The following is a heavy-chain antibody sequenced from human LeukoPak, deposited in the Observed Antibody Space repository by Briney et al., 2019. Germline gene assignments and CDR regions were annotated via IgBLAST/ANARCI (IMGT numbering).Heavy chain of an antibody. J-gene: IGHJ5*02. CDR2: IYTSGST. D-gene: IGHD2-2*02. CDR3: ARHGGRLGYCSSTSCYSWFDP. Sequence: PSETLSLTCTVSGGSISSYYWSWIRQPPGKELEWIGYIYTSGSTNYNPSLKSRVTISVDTSKNQFSLKLSSVTAADTAVYCCARHGGRLGYCSSTSCYSWFDPWGQGTLVTVSS. V-gene: IGHV4-4*09. CDR1: GGSISSYY.